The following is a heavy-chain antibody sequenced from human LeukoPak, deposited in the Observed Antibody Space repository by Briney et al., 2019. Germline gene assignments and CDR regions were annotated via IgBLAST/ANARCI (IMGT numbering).Heavy chain of an antibody. CDR3: ARGPHDSSGYYLTL. V-gene: IGHV3-7*01. Sequence: PGGSLRLSCAASGFTFSSYWMSWVRQAPGKGLEWVGNIKQDGSEKYYVDSVKGRFTISRDNAKNSLYLQMNSLRAEDTAVYYCARGPHDSSGYYLTLWGRGTPVTVSS. CDR1: GFTFSSYW. J-gene: IGHJ2*01. D-gene: IGHD3-22*01. CDR2: IKQDGSEK.